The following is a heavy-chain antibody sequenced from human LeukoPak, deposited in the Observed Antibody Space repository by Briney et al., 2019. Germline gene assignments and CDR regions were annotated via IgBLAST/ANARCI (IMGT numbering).Heavy chain of an antibody. V-gene: IGHV4-59*01. D-gene: IGHD3-22*01. CDR3: SRDTRYYDNSGYYYFDY. J-gene: IGHJ4*02. CDR2: MYYSGST. Sequence: SETLSLTCTVSGASISSYYWNWIRQPPGKGLEWIGYMYYSGSTNYNPSLKSRVTISVDTSKHQFSLKLNCVTSADTAVYYCSRDTRYYDNSGYYYFDYWGRGTLVTVSS. CDR1: GASISSYY.